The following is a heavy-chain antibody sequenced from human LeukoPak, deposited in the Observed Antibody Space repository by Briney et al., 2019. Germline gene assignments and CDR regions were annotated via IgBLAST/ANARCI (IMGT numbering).Heavy chain of an antibody. CDR2: IKSKTDGGTT. CDR1: GFTFSNAW. J-gene: IGHJ6*03. D-gene: IGHD1/OR15-1a*01. CDR3: TTMNTIPYYYYYYYMDV. Sequence: GGSLRLSCAASGFTFSNAWMSWVRQAPGKGLEWVGRIKSKTDGGTTDYAAPVKGRFTISRDDSKNTLYLQMNSLKTEDTAVYYCTTMNTIPYYYYYYYMDVWGKGTTVTVSS. V-gene: IGHV3-15*01.